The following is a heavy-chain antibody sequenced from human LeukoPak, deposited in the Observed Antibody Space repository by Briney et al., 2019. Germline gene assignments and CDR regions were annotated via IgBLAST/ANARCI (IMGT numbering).Heavy chain of an antibody. Sequence: ASVKVSCKASGYTFTSYYMHWVRQAPGQGLEWMGIINPSGGSTSYAQKFQGRVTMTRDMSTSTVYMELSSLRSEDTAVYYCARVDQWVNWFDPWGQGTLVTVSS. D-gene: IGHD1-26*01. J-gene: IGHJ5*02. CDR2: INPSGGST. CDR1: GYTFTSYY. V-gene: IGHV1-46*01. CDR3: ARVDQWVNWFDP.